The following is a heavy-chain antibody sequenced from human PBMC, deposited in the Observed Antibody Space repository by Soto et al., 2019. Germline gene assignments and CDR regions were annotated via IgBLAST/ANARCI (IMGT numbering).Heavy chain of an antibody. CDR2: ISYDGSNK. CDR1: GFTFSSYG. D-gene: IGHD6-6*01. V-gene: IGHV3-30*18. CDR3: AKSSSSSGGDY. J-gene: IGHJ4*02. Sequence: GGSLRLSCAASGFTFSSYGMHWVRQAPGKGLEWVAVISYDGSNKYYADSVKGRFTISRDNSKNTLYLQMNSLRAEDTAVYYCAKSSSSSGGDYWGQGTLVTVSS.